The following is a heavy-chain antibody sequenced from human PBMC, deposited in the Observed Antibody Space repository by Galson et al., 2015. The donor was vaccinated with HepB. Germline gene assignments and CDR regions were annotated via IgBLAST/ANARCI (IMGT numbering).Heavy chain of an antibody. CDR3: ARGNCRSGSCPFDY. Sequence: SLRLSCAVSGFTVSSNYMSWVRQASGKGLEWVSVIYSGSSTYYADSVKGRFTISRDNSKNTLYLQMNSLRAEDTAVYYCARGNCRSGSCPFDYWGQGTLVTASS. J-gene: IGHJ4*02. D-gene: IGHD2-15*01. CDR1: GFTVSSNY. CDR2: IYSGSST. V-gene: IGHV3-66*01.